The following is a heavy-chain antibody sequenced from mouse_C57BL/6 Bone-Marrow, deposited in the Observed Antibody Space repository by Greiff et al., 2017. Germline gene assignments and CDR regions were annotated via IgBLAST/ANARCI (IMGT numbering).Heavy chain of an antibody. CDR2: ISGGGGNT. CDR1: GFTFSSYT. CDR3: TRQVTTVLATKYFDV. J-gene: IGHJ1*03. D-gene: IGHD1-1*01. Sequence: EVQVVESGGGLVKPGGSLKLSCAASGFTFSSYTMSWVRQTPATRLQWVAAISGGGGNTYYPDSVKGRFTISRDNDKNILYLQMSSLRSEDTALYYCTRQVTTVLATKYFDVWGTGTTVTVSS. V-gene: IGHV5-9*01.